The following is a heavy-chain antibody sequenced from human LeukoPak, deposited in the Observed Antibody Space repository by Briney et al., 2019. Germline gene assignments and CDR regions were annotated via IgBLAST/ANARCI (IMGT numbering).Heavy chain of an antibody. CDR3: ARGTSPVYYYYGMDV. CDR1: GYTFTSYG. CDR2: MNPNSGNT. Sequence: GASVKVSCKASGYTFTSYGISWVRQATGQGLEWMGWMNPNSGNTGYAQKFQGRVTMTRNTSISTAYMELSSLRSEDTAVYYCARGTSPVYYYYGMDVWGQGTTVTVSS. V-gene: IGHV1-8*02. D-gene: IGHD2-2*01. J-gene: IGHJ6*02.